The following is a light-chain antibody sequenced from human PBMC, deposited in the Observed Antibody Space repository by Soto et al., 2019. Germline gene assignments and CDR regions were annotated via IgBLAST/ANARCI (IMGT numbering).Light chain of an antibody. CDR1: QSVSSSY. CDR2: GAS. V-gene: IGKV3-20*01. J-gene: IGKJ5*01. Sequence: IVLTQSPCTLSLSPGERATLHCRASQSVSSSYLAWYQQKPGQAPRLLIYGASSGATGIPDRFSGSGSGTDFTLTISRLEPEDFAVYYCQQYGSSPLISFGQGTRLEIK. CDR3: QQYGSSPLIS.